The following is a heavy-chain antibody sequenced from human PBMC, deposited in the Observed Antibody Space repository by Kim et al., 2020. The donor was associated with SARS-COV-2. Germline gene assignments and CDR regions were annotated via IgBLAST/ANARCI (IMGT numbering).Heavy chain of an antibody. Sequence: ASVKVSCKASGYTFTSYYMHWVRQAPGQGLEWMGIINPSGGSTSYAQKFQGRVTMTRDTSTSTVYMELSSLRSEDTAVYYCARESVGGATGGASIYYFDYWGQGTLVTVSS. CDR3: ARESVGGATGGASIYYFDY. CDR1: GYTFTSYY. CDR2: INPSGGST. V-gene: IGHV1-46*01. D-gene: IGHD1-26*01. J-gene: IGHJ4*02.